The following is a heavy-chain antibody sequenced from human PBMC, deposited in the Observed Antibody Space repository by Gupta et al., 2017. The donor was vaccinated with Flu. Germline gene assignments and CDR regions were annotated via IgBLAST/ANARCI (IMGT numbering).Heavy chain of an antibody. CDR2: IHPHSGGT. D-gene: IGHD6-13*01. CDR1: GYTFTGYY. V-gene: IGHV1-2*02. J-gene: IGHJ6*02. Sequence: QVQLVQSGAEVKKPGASVKVSCKASGYTFTGYYMHWVRQAPGQGLEWMGWIHPHSGGTNKAQKFQGRVTRTRDKNNSTAYMELSRLGSDDTAVYYCARAAAAGTRVYYYYGMDGWGQGTTGTVAS. CDR3: ARAAAAGTRVYYYYGMDG.